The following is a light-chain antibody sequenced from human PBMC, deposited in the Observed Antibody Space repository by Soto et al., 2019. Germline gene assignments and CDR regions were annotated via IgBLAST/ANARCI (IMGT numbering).Light chain of an antibody. CDR1: NIGSKS. CDR2: YDS. J-gene: IGLJ1*01. V-gene: IGLV3-21*04. CDR3: QVWDSSSDHYV. Sequence: SYELTQSPSVSVAPGKTARITCGGTNIGSKSVHWYQQKPGQAPLLVIYYDSDRPSGIPERFSGSNSGNTATLTISRVEAGDEADYYCQVWDSSSDHYVFGTGTKLTVL.